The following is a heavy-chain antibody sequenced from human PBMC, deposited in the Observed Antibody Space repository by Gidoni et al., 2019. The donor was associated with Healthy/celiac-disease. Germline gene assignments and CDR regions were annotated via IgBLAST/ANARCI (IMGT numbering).Heavy chain of an antibody. CDR1: GFTFDDYA. CDR3: AKQANPPPYYFDY. V-gene: IGHV3-9*01. J-gene: IGHJ4*02. D-gene: IGHD5-12*01. CDR2: ISWNSGSI. Sequence: EVQLVESGGGLVQPGRSLRLSCAASGFTFDDYAMHWVRQTPGKGLEWVSGISWNSGSIGYADSVKGRFTISRDNAKNSLYLQMNSLRAEDTALYYCAKQANPPPYYFDYWGQGTLVTVSS.